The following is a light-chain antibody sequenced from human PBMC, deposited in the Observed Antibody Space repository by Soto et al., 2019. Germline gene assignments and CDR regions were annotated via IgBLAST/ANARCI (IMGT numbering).Light chain of an antibody. Sequence: DIVMTQSPLSLTVTPGEPASISCRSSQSLLHSDGYSFLDWYLQKPGQSQQLLIYLGSTRAPGVPDRFSGSGSGTDFILKITRVEAEDVGVYYCMQALQTPRTFGPGTKVDIK. CDR2: LGS. CDR1: QSLLHSDGYSF. CDR3: MQALQTPRT. J-gene: IGKJ3*01. V-gene: IGKV2-28*01.